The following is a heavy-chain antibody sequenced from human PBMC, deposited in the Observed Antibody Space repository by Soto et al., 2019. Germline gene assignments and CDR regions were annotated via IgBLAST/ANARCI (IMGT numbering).Heavy chain of an antibody. V-gene: IGHV2-5*02. J-gene: IGHJ4*02. Sequence: GSCPTLVNPTQTLTLTCPFSGVSLSTSWVGVGWIRQPPGKALEWLALIYWDDDKRYSPSLKSRLTITNDTSKNQVVLTMTNMDPVDTATYYCAHSAQGSLPFDYWGQGTLVTVSS. CDR2: IYWDDDK. D-gene: IGHD1-26*01. CDR3: AHSAQGSLPFDY. CDR1: GVSLSTSWVG.